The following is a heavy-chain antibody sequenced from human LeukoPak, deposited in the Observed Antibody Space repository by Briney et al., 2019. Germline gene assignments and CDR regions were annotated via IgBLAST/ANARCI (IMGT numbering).Heavy chain of an antibody. CDR2: IFYSGTT. V-gene: IGHV4-59*11. CDR3: ARDKAAAAFDI. D-gene: IGHD6-13*01. J-gene: IGHJ3*02. CDR1: GGSISSHF. Sequence: PSETLSLTCTVSGGSISSHFWSWIRQPPGKGLEWIGYIFYSGTTKYNPSLKSRVTISVDTSKNQFSLKLSSVTAADTAVYYCARDKAAAAFDIWGQGTMVTVSS.